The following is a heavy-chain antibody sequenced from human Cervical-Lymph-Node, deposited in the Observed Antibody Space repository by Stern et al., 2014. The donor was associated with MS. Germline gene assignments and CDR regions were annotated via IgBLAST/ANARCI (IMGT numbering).Heavy chain of an antibody. Sequence: QLVESGAEVQKPGSSVKVSCRASGGPFSSSDISWGRQAPGQGLEWMGGIIPIIGTANYAQKCQGRVTITADESTSTAYMEVSSLRSEDTAIYYCALGGFGHYFEYWGQGTLVTVSS. CDR2: IIPIIGTA. CDR3: ALGGFGHYFEY. D-gene: IGHD3-10*01. CDR1: GGPFSSSD. V-gene: IGHV1-69*01. J-gene: IGHJ4*02.